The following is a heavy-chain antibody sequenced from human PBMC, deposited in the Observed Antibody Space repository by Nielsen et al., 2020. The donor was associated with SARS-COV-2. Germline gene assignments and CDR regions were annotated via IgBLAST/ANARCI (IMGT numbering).Heavy chain of an antibody. CDR1: GGSISSGGYY. CDR3: ARASVTMILVVNAFDI. J-gene: IGHJ3*02. V-gene: IGHV4-31*03. Sequence: SETLSLTCTVSGGSISSGGYYWSWIRQHPGKGLEWIGYIYYSGSTYYNPSLKSRVTISVDTSKNQFSLKLSSVTAADTAVYYCARASVTMILVVNAFDIWGQGTMVTVSS. D-gene: IGHD3-22*01. CDR2: IYYSGST.